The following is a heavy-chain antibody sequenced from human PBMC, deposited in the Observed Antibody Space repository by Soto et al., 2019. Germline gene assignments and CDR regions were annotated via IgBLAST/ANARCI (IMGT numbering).Heavy chain of an antibody. CDR3: ALRLGDPCRLYFDY. J-gene: IGHJ4*02. CDR1: GGSISSGGYY. V-gene: IGHV4-31*03. Sequence: QVQLQESGPGLVKPSQTLSLTCTVSGGSISSGGYYCSWIRQHPGKGLEWIGYISYSGSTYYNPSLKSRVSISVDTSKNQFSLKLSSVTAADTAVYYCALRLGDPCRLYFDYWGQGTLVTVSS. D-gene: IGHD3-16*01. CDR2: ISYSGST.